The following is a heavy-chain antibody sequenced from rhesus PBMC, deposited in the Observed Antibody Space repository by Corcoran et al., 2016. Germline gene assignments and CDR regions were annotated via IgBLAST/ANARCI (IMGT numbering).Heavy chain of an antibody. CDR2: INGNSGST. Sequence: QVQLQESGPGLVKPSETLSLTCTFSGASIRSTWWSWIRQPPGKGLVWIGEINGNSGSTNYNPSHKSRVTISKDASKNQFSLKLRSVTAADTAVYYCARDTVTTYAFDFWGQGLRVTVSS. V-gene: IGHV4-80*01. CDR1: GASIRSTW. J-gene: IGHJ3*01. D-gene: IGHD4-23*01. CDR3: ARDTVTTYAFDF.